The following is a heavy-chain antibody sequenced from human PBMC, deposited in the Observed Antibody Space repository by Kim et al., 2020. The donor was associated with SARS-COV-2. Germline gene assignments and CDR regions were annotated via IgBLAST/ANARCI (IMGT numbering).Heavy chain of an antibody. V-gene: IGHV4-59*01. Sequence: KPTLKSRVTRSIDTSKNQYSRKLSSVTAADTAVYYCTRDDYGGKDDAFDIWGQGTMVTVSS. CDR3: TRDDYGGKDDAFDI. J-gene: IGHJ3*02. D-gene: IGHD4-17*01.